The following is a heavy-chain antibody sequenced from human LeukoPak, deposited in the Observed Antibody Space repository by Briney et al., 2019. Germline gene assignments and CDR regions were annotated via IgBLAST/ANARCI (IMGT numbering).Heavy chain of an antibody. CDR1: GFTFSSYG. CDR2: ISYDGSNK. CDR3: VKDRPCETCMPMDA. J-gene: IGHJ6*02. V-gene: IGHV3-30*18. Sequence: GGSLRLSCAASGFTFSSYGMHWVRQAPGKGLEWVAVISYDGSNKYYADSVKGRFTISRDNSKDTVSLQMNSLRAEDSAIYFCVKDRPCETCMPMDAWGQGTTVTVSS. D-gene: IGHD2-2*01.